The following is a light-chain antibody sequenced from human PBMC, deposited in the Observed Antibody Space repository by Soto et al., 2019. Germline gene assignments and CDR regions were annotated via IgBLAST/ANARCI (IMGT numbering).Light chain of an antibody. CDR2: EVF. Sequence: QSVLTQPASVSGSPGQSITIPCTGTNSDVGGYNYVSWYQHHPGKAPKLTIYEVFNRPSGVSSRFSGSKSGSTASLTISGLQAEDEADYYCSSYTTTNTLYVFGTGTKVTVL. J-gene: IGLJ1*01. V-gene: IGLV2-14*01. CDR3: SSYTTTNTLYV. CDR1: NSDVGGYNY.